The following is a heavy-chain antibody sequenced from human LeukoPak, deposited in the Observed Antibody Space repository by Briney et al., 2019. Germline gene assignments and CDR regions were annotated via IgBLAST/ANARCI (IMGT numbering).Heavy chain of an antibody. CDR3: AREGCSSTSCYAWFDY. CDR1: GFTLNSHA. D-gene: IGHD2-2*01. CDR2: ISYDGSNK. J-gene: IGHJ4*02. V-gene: IGHV3-30*04. Sequence: GRSLRLSCAASGFTLNSHAIHWVRQAPGKGLEWVAVISYDGSNKYYADSVKGRFTISRDNSKNTLYLQMNSLRAEDTAVYYCAREGCSSTSCYAWFDYWGQGTLVTVSS.